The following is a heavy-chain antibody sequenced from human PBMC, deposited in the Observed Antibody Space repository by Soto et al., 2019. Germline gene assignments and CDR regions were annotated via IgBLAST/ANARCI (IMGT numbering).Heavy chain of an antibody. D-gene: IGHD5-12*01. Sequence: EVQLVESGGGLVQPEGSLRLSCAASGFTLSSYSMNWVRQAPGKGLEWVSYISSSSSTIYYADSVKGRFTISRDNAKNSLYLQMNSLRAEDTAVYYCARADSGYAHGYYYYGMDVWGQGTTVTVSS. V-gene: IGHV3-48*01. CDR3: ARADSGYAHGYYYYGMDV. J-gene: IGHJ6*02. CDR1: GFTLSSYS. CDR2: ISSSSSTI.